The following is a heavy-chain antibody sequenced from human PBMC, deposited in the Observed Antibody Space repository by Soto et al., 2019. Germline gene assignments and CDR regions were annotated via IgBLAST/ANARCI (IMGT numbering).Heavy chain of an antibody. CDR1: GFTFSSYA. Sequence: GGSLRLSCAASGFTFSSYAMSWVRQAPGKGLEWVSAISGSGGSTYYADSVKGRFTISRDNSKNTLYLQMNSLRAEDTAVYYCAKDLSVDTAMVLYYYYGMDVWGQGTTVTVSS. CDR2: ISGSGGST. CDR3: AKDLSVDTAMVLYYYYGMDV. J-gene: IGHJ6*02. D-gene: IGHD5-18*01. V-gene: IGHV3-23*01.